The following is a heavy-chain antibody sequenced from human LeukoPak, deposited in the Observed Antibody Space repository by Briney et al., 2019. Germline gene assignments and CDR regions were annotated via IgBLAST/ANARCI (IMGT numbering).Heavy chain of an antibody. CDR3: ARVLLSSGFIDY. Sequence: VASVKVSCKASGYTFTSYDINWVRQATGQGLEWMGWMNPNSGNTGYAQKFQGRVTMTRNTSISTAYMELSSLRSEDTAVYYCARVLLSSGFIDYWGQGTLVTVSS. CDR1: GYTFTSYD. J-gene: IGHJ4*02. V-gene: IGHV1-8*01. CDR2: MNPNSGNT. D-gene: IGHD6-19*01.